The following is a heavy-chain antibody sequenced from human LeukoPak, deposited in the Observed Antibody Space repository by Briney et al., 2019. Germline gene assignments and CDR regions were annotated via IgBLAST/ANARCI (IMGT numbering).Heavy chain of an antibody. J-gene: IGHJ4*02. CDR3: ARDAAYPYGDYVGVDY. Sequence: SETLSLTCTVSGGSISSYYWSWIRQPPGKGLEWIGYIYYSGSTYYNPSLKSRVTISVDTSKNQFSLKLSSVTAADTAVYYCARDAAYPYGDYVGVDYWGQGTLVTVSS. V-gene: IGHV4-59*12. CDR2: IYYSGST. D-gene: IGHD4-17*01. CDR1: GGSISSYY.